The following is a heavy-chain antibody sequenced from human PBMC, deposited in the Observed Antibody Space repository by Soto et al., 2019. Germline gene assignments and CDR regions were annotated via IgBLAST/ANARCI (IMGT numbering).Heavy chain of an antibody. D-gene: IGHD3-10*01. CDR1: GFTFSSYW. CDR3: ASLPPIVHQVRGFDY. J-gene: IGHJ4*02. V-gene: IGHV3-74*01. CDR2: INSDGSST. Sequence: EVQLVESGGGLVQPGGSLRLSCAASGFTFSSYWMHWVRQAPGKGLVWVSRINSDGSSTSYADSVKGRFTISRDNAKNTLYLQMNSLSAEDTAVYYCASLPPIVHQVRGFDYWGQGTLVTVSS.